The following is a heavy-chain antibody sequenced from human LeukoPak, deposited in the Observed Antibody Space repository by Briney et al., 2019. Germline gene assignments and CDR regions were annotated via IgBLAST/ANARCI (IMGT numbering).Heavy chain of an antibody. J-gene: IGHJ4*02. CDR2: ISYDGNNK. Sequence: TGGSLRLSCAASGFTFSNYAMHWVRQAPGKGLEWVAVISYDGNNKYYADSVKGRFTISRDNSNNTLYLQMNSLRAEDTAVYYCARDNYGYDCWGQGTLVTVSS. V-gene: IGHV3-30-3*01. D-gene: IGHD5-18*01. CDR1: GFTFSNYA. CDR3: ARDNYGYDC.